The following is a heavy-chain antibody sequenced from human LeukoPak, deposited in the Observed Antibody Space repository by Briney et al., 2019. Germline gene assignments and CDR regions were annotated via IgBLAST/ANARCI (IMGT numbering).Heavy chain of an antibody. J-gene: IGHJ3*02. D-gene: IGHD3-22*01. CDR1: GFTFSSYA. CDR3: ARGHYYDSSADDAFDI. Sequence: GGSLRLSCAASGFTFSSYAMHWVRQAPGKGLEWVAVISYDGSNKYYADSVKGRFTISRDNSKNTLYLQMNSPRAEDTAVYYCARGHYYDSSADDAFDIWGQGTMVTVSS. CDR2: ISYDGSNK. V-gene: IGHV3-30-3*01.